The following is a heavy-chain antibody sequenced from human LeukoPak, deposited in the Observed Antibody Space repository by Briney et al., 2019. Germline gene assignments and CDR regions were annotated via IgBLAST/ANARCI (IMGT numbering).Heavy chain of an antibody. CDR2: ISYDGSNK. CDR3: AKDWVAVAATGAYFDY. V-gene: IGHV3-30*18. J-gene: IGHJ4*02. CDR1: GFTFSSYG. D-gene: IGHD6-19*01. Sequence: GGSLRLSCAASGFTFSSYGMHGVRQAPGKGLEWVAVISYDGSNKYYADSVKGRFTISRDNSKNTLYLQMNSLRAEDTAVYYCAKDWVAVAATGAYFDYWGQGTLVTVSS.